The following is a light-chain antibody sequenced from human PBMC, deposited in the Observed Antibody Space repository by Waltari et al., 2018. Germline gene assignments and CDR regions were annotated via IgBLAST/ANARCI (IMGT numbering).Light chain of an antibody. Sequence: QSALTQPASVSGSPGQSITISCTGTSSDVGFYDFVSWFQQHQGKAPKVMIYKVNNRPSGLSNRFSGSKSANTASLTISGLQAEDEADYYCSSYTRRSYWVFGGGTQLTVL. CDR1: SSDVGFYDF. V-gene: IGLV2-14*01. J-gene: IGLJ3*02. CDR2: KVN. CDR3: SSYTRRSYWV.